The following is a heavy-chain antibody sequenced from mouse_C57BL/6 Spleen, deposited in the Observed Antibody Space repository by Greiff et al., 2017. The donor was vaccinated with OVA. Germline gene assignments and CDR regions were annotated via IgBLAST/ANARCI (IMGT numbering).Heavy chain of an antibody. CDR1: GYTFTSYW. Sequence: VQLQQSGAELAKPGASVKLSCKASGYTFTSYWMNWVKQRPGQGLEWIGYINPSSGYTKYNQKFKDKTTLTAYKSSSTADMQLGSLTYEDSAVYYYARLLSMYYWGQGTSVTVSS. V-gene: IGHV1-7*01. J-gene: IGHJ4*01. CDR3: ARLLSMYY. D-gene: IGHD2-1*01. CDR2: INPSSGYT.